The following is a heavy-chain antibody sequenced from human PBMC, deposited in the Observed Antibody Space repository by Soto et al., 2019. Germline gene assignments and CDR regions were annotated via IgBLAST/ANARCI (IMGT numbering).Heavy chain of an antibody. CDR2: IDSTGANT. J-gene: IGHJ4*02. CDR1: RYTFKSHG. D-gene: IGHD3-16*01. V-gene: IGHV3-23*01. CDR3: VSWVSAHFDY. Sequence: LRLSCVVSRYTFKSHGLSWVRQAPGKGLEWVSTIDSTGANTHYADSVRGRFTISRDNSRNTLHLQMHDLRADDTALYYCVSWVSAHFDYWGQGTLVTVSS.